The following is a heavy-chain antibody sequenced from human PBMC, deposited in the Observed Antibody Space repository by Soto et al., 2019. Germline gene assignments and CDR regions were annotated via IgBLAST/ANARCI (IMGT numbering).Heavy chain of an antibody. D-gene: IGHD2-15*01. CDR3: ARGGVMGYCSGGSCYSKVSWFDP. CDR1: GGSISSGGYY. Sequence: QVQLQESGPGLVKPSQTLSLTCTVSGGSISSGGYYWSWIRQHPGKGLEWIGYIYYSGSTYYNPSFKSRVTISVDTSKNQFSLKLSSVTAADTAVYYCARGGVMGYCSGGSCYSKVSWFDPWGQGTLVTVSS. V-gene: IGHV4-31*03. J-gene: IGHJ5*02. CDR2: IYYSGST.